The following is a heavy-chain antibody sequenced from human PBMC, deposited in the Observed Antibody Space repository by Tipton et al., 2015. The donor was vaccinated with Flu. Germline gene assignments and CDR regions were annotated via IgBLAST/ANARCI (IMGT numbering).Heavy chain of an antibody. D-gene: IGHD1-7*01. CDR1: GYTFPNYG. V-gene: IGHV1-18*04. CDR2: IRSDNGNT. J-gene: IGHJ5*02. Sequence: QLVQSGAEVKKPGASVKVSCKASGYTFPNYGINWVRRAPGQGLEWMGWIRSDNGNTNYVQKFQGRVTMTIDTSTSTAYMGLRRLRSDDTAVYYCAALNWIYGRFDPWGQGTLVTVSS. CDR3: AALNWIYGRFDP.